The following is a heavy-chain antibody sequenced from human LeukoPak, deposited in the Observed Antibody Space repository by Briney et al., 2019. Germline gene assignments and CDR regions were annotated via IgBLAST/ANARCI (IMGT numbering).Heavy chain of an antibody. D-gene: IGHD3-22*01. CDR3: ARDLYDNYFDY. V-gene: IGHV3-7*01. CDR1: GFTVSSNY. J-gene: IGHJ4*02. CDR2: IKQDGSEK. Sequence: PGGSLRLSCAASGFTVSSNYMSWVRQAPGKGLEWVANIKQDGSEKYYVDSVKGRFTISRDNAKNSLYLQMNSLRAEDTAVYYCARDLYDNYFDYWGQGTLVTVSS.